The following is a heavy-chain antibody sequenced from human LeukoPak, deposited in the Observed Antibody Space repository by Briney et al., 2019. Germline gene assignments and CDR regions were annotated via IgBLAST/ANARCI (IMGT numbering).Heavy chain of an antibody. Sequence: GESLRLSCAASGFTFSSYAMSWVRQAPGKGLEWVSAISGSGGSTYYADSVKGRFTISRDNSKNTLYLQMNSLRAEDTAVYYCATCRSGGKPYYFDYWGQGTLVTVSS. CDR3: ATCRSGGKPYYFDY. V-gene: IGHV3-23*01. CDR2: ISGSGGST. CDR1: GFTFSSYA. D-gene: IGHD2-15*01. J-gene: IGHJ4*02.